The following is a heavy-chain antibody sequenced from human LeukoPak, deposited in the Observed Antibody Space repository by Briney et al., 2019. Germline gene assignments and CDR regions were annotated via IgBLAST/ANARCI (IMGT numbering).Heavy chain of an antibody. D-gene: IGHD4/OR15-4a*01. J-gene: IGHJ3*02. Sequence: ASVKVSCMASGYTFTNYHLHWVRQAAGQGLEWMGIINPSGGSTSYAQKFQDRVTMNRDTSTSTVYMELNSLRSEDTAVYYCARATWYGGNPSGAFDIWGQGTMVTVSS. V-gene: IGHV1-46*01. CDR3: ARATWYGGNPSGAFDI. CDR1: GYTFTNYH. CDR2: INPSGGST.